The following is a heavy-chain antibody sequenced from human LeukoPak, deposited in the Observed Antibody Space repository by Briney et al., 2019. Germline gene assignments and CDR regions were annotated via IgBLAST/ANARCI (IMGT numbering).Heavy chain of an antibody. Sequence: GGSVRLSCAASGFTFSTYTMSWVRQAPGKGLESVSAISGSGGNTYYADSVKGRFTISRDNSKNTLYLQMDSLRADDTAVYYCAKAAFSRTSYFDYWGQGTLVTASS. CDR1: GFTFSTYT. J-gene: IGHJ4*02. CDR2: ISGSGGNT. V-gene: IGHV3-23*01. D-gene: IGHD3-3*02. CDR3: AKAAFSRTSYFDY.